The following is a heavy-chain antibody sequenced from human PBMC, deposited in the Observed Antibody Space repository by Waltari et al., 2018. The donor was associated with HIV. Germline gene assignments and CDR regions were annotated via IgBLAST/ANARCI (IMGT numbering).Heavy chain of an antibody. Sequence: QVQLVQSGAEVKKPGASVKVSCKASGYTFTGYSMHWVRQAPGQGLEWMGWINPNSGGTNYAQKFQGRVTMTRDTSISTAYMELSRLRSDDTAVYYCARDQGGIAVAGTPGDYWGQGTLVTVSS. D-gene: IGHD6-19*01. V-gene: IGHV1-2*02. CDR1: GYTFTGYS. CDR2: INPNSGGT. CDR3: ARDQGGIAVAGTPGDY. J-gene: IGHJ4*02.